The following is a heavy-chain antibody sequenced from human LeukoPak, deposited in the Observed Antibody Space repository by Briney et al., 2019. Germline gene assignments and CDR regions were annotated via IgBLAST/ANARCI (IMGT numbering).Heavy chain of an antibody. CDR1: GFTFNSFD. J-gene: IGHJ4*02. Sequence: GGSLRLSCPASGFTFNSFDIHWVRQAPGKGLEGVAVIWYDGTNKFHAVSVKGRLTVSSDNAKNSLYLQMNSLRAEDTAVYYCARDPSSSWIQLWSQPDYWGQGTLVTVSS. CDR3: ARDPSSSWIQLWSQPDY. V-gene: IGHV3-33*01. D-gene: IGHD5-18*01. CDR2: IWYDGTNK.